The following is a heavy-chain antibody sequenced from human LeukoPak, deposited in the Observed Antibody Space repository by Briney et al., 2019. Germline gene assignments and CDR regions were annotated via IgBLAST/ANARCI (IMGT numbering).Heavy chain of an antibody. CDR2: FDPEDGET. D-gene: IGHD3-22*01. J-gene: IGHJ6*02. CDR3: ATDYYDSSGYNLWGMDV. CDR1: GYTLTELS. Sequence: GASVKVSCKVSGYTLTELSMHWVRQAPGKGLEWMGGFDPEDGETIYAQKFQGRVTMTEDTSTDTAYMELSSLRSEDTAVYYCATDYYDSSGYNLWGMDVWGQGTTVTVSS. V-gene: IGHV1-24*01.